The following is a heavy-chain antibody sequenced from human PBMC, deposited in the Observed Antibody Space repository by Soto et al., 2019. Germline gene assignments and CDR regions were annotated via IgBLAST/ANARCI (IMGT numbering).Heavy chain of an antibody. Sequence: ASVKVSCKASGYTFTNYGISWVRQAPGQGLEWMGWISAYNGNTNYAQKLQGRVTMTTDKSTSTAYMELRSLRSDDTAVYYCAGDGRSYSYDSSVYPLWDYYCMHFWGHGTMVTVSS. CDR3: AGDGRSYSYDSSVYPLWDYYCMHF. CDR1: GYTFTNYG. D-gene: IGHD3-22*01. CDR2: ISAYNGNT. V-gene: IGHV1-18*04. J-gene: IGHJ6*02.